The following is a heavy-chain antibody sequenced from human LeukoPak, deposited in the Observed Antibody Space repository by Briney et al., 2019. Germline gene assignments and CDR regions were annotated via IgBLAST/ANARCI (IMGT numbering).Heavy chain of an antibody. CDR3: AKTGTPWYYFDY. V-gene: IGHV3-7*03. J-gene: IGHJ4*02. CDR2: IKQDGSEK. CDR1: GFTFSNYW. Sequence: GGSLRLSCAASGFTFSNYWMSWVRQAPGKGLEWVANIKQDGSEKFYVDSVKGRFTISRDNAKNSLYLQMNSLRAEDTAVYYCAKTGTPWYYFDYWGQGTLVTVSS. D-gene: IGHD1-1*01.